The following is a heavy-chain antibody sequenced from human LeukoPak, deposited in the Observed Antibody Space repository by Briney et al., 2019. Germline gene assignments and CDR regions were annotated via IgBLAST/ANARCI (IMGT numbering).Heavy chain of an antibody. V-gene: IGHV4-59*12. D-gene: IGHD3-3*01. CDR3: ARDIGVALDY. CDR1: GGSISSYY. CDR2: IYYSGST. J-gene: IGHJ4*02. Sequence: SETLSLTCTVSGGSISSYYWSWIRQPPGKGLEWIGYIYYSGSTNYNPSLKSRVTISVDTSKNQFSLKLSSVTAADTAVYYCARDIGVALDYWGQGTLVTVSS.